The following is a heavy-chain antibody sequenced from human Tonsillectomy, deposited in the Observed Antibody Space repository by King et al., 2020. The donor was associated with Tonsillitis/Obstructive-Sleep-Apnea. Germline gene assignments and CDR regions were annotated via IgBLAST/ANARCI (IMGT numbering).Heavy chain of an antibody. D-gene: IGHD2-15*01. CDR2: ISGDGARA. CDR3: AKDESSFTCLDHFDS. Sequence: VQLVESGGGVVQPGGSLRLSCVASGFTFDDYTMHWVRQAPGKGLEWVSLISGDGARAYYADSVKGRFTISRDSSKNSLYLQMNSLRIEDTAFYYCAKDESSFTCLDHFDSWGQGTLVTVSS. V-gene: IGHV3-43*02. CDR1: GFTFDDYT. J-gene: IGHJ4*02.